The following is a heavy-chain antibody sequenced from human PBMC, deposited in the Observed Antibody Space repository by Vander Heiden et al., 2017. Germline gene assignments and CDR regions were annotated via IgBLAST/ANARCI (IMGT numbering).Heavy chain of an antibody. J-gene: IGHJ4*02. CDR2: ISGSGGST. CDR3: AKGVGYGDDEDY. V-gene: IGHV3-23*01. CDR1: GFTFSSYA. Sequence: EVQLLESGGGLVQPGGSLRLSCAASGFTFSSYAMSWVRQAPGKGLEWVSAISGSGGSTDYADSVKGRFTISRDNSKNTLYLQMNSLRAEDTAVYYCAKGVGYGDDEDYWGQGTLVTVSS. D-gene: IGHD4-17*01.